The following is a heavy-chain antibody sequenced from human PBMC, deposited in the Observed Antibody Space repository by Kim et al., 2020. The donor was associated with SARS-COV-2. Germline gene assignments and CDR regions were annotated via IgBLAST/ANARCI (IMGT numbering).Heavy chain of an antibody. J-gene: IGHJ6*02. CDR2: IIPIFGTA. Sequence: SVKVSCKASGGTFSSYAISWVRQAPGQGLEWMGGIIPIFGTANYAQKFQGRVTITADESTRTAYMELSSLRSEDTAVYYCARDLGEGSSSWSYYYYYGMDVWGQGTTVTVSS. D-gene: IGHD6-13*01. CDR1: GGTFSSYA. CDR3: ARDLGEGSSSWSYYYYYGMDV. V-gene: IGHV1-69*13.